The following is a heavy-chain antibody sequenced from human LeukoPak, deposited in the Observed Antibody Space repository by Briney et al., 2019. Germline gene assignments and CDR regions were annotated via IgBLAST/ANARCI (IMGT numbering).Heavy chain of an antibody. CDR2: ISGSGGSI. J-gene: IGHJ4*02. CDR1: GFTFSSYA. V-gene: IGHV3-23*01. CDR3: AKNAGYYYDSSAVGQDY. D-gene: IGHD3-22*01. Sequence: PGGSLRLSCAASGFTFSSYAMSWVRQAPGKGLEWVSAISGSGGSIYYADSVKGRFTISRDNSKNTLYLQMNSLRAEDTAVYYCAKNAGYYYDSSAVGQDYWGQGTLVTVSS.